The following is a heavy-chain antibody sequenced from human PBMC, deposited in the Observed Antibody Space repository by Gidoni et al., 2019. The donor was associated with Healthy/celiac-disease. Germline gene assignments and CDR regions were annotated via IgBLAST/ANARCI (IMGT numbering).Heavy chain of an antibody. CDR3: AILPHGTSQSYFDY. D-gene: IGHD1-7*01. Sequence: QVKLVESGGGVVQPGRSVRLSCAASGVTFSSYGMHWVRQAPGKGLEWVAVISYDGSNTYYADSVKGRFTISRDNSNNTLYLQMNSLRAEDTAVYYCAILPHGTSQSYFDYWGQGTLVTVSS. J-gene: IGHJ4*02. V-gene: IGHV3-30*03. CDR1: GVTFSSYG. CDR2: ISYDGSNT.